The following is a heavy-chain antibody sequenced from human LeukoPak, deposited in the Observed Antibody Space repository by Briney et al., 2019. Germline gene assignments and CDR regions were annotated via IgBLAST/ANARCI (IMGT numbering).Heavy chain of an antibody. J-gene: IGHJ3*02. CDR2: IHYSGIT. D-gene: IGHD3-9*01. V-gene: IGHV4-59*08. CDR1: GGSINDYF. CDR3: ARRMGGTYYDILTAYGTNDAFDI. Sequence: PSETLSLTCTVSGGSINDYFWNWVRQPPGKGLEWIGYIHYSGITNYNPSLKSRVTVSVDTPKRQFSLKLSPVTAADTAVYYCARRMGGTYYDILTAYGTNDAFDIWGQGTMVTVSS.